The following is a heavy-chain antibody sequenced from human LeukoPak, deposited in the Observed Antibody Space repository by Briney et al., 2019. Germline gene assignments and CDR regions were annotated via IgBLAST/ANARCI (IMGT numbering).Heavy chain of an antibody. CDR1: GFTFSNAW. CDR2: IKSKTDGGTT. V-gene: IGHV3-15*01. Sequence: GGSLRLSCAASGFTFSNAWMSWVRQAPGKGLEWVGRIKSKTDGGTTDYAAPVKGRFTISRDDSKNTLYLQMNSLKTEDTAVYYCTTEVTMIVVVITSSDYWGQGTLVTVSS. J-gene: IGHJ4*02. CDR3: TTEVTMIVVVITSSDY. D-gene: IGHD3-22*01.